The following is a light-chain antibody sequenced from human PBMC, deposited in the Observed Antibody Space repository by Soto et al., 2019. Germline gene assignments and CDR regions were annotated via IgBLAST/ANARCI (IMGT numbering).Light chain of an antibody. CDR2: GAS. CDR3: QQYNNWPQT. Sequence: EIVMTQSPATLSVSPGERATLSCRASQSVSSNLAWYQQKPGQAPRLLIYGASTRATGIPARFSGSGSGTEFTLTISSFQSEDFAVYYCQQYNNWPQTFGQGTKVEIK. CDR1: QSVSSN. V-gene: IGKV3-15*01. J-gene: IGKJ1*01.